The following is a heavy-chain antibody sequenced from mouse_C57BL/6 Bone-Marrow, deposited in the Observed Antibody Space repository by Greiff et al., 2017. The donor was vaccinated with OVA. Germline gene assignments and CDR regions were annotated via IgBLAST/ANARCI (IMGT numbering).Heavy chain of an antibody. Sequence: EVQLQQSGPVLVKPGASVKMSCKASGYTFTDYYMNWVKQSHGKSLEWIGVINPYNGGTSYNQKFKGKATLTVDKSSSTAYMELNSLTSEDSAVCYCASSAFIYYYGNYAMDYWGQGTSVTVSS. CDR1: GYTFTDYY. V-gene: IGHV1-19*01. D-gene: IGHD1-1*01. CDR2: INPYNGGT. J-gene: IGHJ4*01. CDR3: ASSAFIYYYGNYAMDY.